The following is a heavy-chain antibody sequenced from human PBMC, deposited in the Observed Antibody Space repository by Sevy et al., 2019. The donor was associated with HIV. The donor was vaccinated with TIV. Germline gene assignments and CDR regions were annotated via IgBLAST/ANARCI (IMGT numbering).Heavy chain of an antibody. CDR1: GLSFNTYV. CDR3: AKESLDGYY. Sequence: GGSLRLSCAASGLSFNTYVMSWVRQAPGKGLQWVSTISPNGGSTYYADSAKGRFTISRDNSRNTVFLQVNSLRAEDTAVYYCAKESLDGYYWGQGTLVTVSS. D-gene: IGHD2-21*01. CDR2: ISPNGGST. J-gene: IGHJ4*02. V-gene: IGHV3-23*01.